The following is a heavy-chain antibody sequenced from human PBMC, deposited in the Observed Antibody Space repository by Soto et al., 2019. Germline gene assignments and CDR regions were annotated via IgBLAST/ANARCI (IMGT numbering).Heavy chain of an antibody. V-gene: IGHV1-18*01. D-gene: IGHD3-3*01. CDR1: GYTFTSYG. Sequence: ASVKVSCKASGYTFTSYGISWVRQAPGQGLEWMGWISAYNGNTNYAQKLQGRVTMTTDTSTSTAYMELRSLRSDDTAVYYCARVLRFLEWFHHAFDIWGQGTMVTVSS. CDR3: ARVLRFLEWFHHAFDI. J-gene: IGHJ3*02. CDR2: ISAYNGNT.